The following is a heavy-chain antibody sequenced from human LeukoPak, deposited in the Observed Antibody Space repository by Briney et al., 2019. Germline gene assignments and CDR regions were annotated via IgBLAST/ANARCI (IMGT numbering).Heavy chain of an antibody. Sequence: SETLSLTCAVYGGSFSGYYWSWIRQPPEKGLEWIGEINHSGSTNYNPSLKSRVTISVDTSKNQFSLKLSSVTAADTAVYYCARPRYGSGSYYKYNAFDIWGQGTMVTVSS. J-gene: IGHJ3*02. V-gene: IGHV4-34*01. D-gene: IGHD3-10*01. CDR3: ARPRYGSGSYYKYNAFDI. CDR1: GGSFSGYY. CDR2: INHSGST.